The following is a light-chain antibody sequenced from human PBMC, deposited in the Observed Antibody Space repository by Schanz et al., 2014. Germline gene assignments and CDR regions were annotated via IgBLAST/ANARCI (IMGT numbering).Light chain of an antibody. CDR1: QSVSSN. Sequence: EIVMTQSPATLSVSPGERATLSCRASQSVSSNLAWYQQKPGQAPRLLIYAASTRATGIPDRFSGSGSGTDFTLTISRLEPEDFAVYYCQQYGNPPRTFGQGTKVEIK. CDR3: QQYGNPPRT. J-gene: IGKJ1*01. CDR2: AAS. V-gene: IGKV3-20*01.